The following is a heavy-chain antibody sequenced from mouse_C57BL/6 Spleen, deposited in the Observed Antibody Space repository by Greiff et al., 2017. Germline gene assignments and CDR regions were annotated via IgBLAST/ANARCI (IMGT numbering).Heavy chain of an antibody. CDR3: ARSFITSAFDV. D-gene: IGHD1-1*01. V-gene: IGHV7-3*01. CDR2: IRNKANGYTT. J-gene: IGHJ1*03. Sequence: EVHLVESGGGLVQPGGSLSLSCAASGFTFTDYYMSWVRQPPGKALEWLGFIRNKANGYTTEYSASVKGRFTISRDNSQSILYLQMHALRAEDSSTYYCARSFITSAFDVWGTGTTVTVAS. CDR1: GFTFTDYY.